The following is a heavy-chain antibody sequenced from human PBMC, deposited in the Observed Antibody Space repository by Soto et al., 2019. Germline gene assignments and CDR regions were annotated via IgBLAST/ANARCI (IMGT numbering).Heavy chain of an antibody. CDR1: GFTFSSYA. D-gene: IGHD4-17*01. CDR3: AKDRDARTTVSTLDY. Sequence: EVQLLESGGGLVQPGGSLRLSCAASGFTFSSYAMSWVRQAPGKGLEWVSGISGSGGNTYYADSVKGRVTIYRDNSKNTLYLQMNSLRAEETAVYYCAKDRDARTTVSTLDYCGQGILVTVSS. CDR2: ISGSGGNT. J-gene: IGHJ4*02. V-gene: IGHV3-23*01.